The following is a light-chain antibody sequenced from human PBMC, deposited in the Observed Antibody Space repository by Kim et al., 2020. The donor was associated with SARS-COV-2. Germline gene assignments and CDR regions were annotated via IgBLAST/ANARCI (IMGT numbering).Light chain of an antibody. CDR3: SSYASVSTYV. CDR2: DVS. Sequence: GQSITISCIGTSSDIGIYDYVSWYQQHSGKAPKLVIYDVSHRPSGISNRFSGSKSGNTASLTISGLQPEDEADYYCSSYASVSTYVFGPGTKVTVL. J-gene: IGLJ1*01. V-gene: IGLV2-14*03. CDR1: SSDIGIYDY.